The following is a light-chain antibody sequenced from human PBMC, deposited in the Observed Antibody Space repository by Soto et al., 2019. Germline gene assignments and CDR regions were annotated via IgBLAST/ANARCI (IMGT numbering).Light chain of an antibody. CDR2: KAS. V-gene: IGKV1-5*03. CDR3: QQSNSYPVT. CDR1: QSIFPW. Sequence: DIQMTQSPSTLSASVGDRVTITCRASQSIFPWLAWYQQKPGKAHQLLIDKASNLESGVPSRFTGSGAGTEFTLTISSLHPDDVATYYCQQSNSYPVTCGQGTRLEIK. J-gene: IGKJ5*01.